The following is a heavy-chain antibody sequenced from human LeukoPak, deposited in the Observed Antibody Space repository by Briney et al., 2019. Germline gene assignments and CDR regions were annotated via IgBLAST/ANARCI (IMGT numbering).Heavy chain of an antibody. CDR2: ISYDGSNK. CDR3: AKVVRGGDFWSGYYYGMDV. D-gene: IGHD3-3*01. V-gene: IGHV3-30*18. CDR1: GFTFSSYG. J-gene: IGHJ6*02. Sequence: GRSQRLSCAASGFTFSSYGMHWVRQAPGKGLEWVAVISYDGSNKYYADSVKGRFTISRDNSKNTLYLQMNSLRAEDTAVYYCAKVVRGGDFWSGYYYGMDVWGQGTTVTVSS.